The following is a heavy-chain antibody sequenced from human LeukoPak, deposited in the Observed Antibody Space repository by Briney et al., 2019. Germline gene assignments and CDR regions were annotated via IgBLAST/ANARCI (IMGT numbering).Heavy chain of an antibody. CDR1: GFSFSTHG. CDR2: IWYDGSIK. V-gene: IGHV3-33*01. CDR3: ARAVGPYDY. Sequence: GRSLRLSCAASGFSFSTHGMHWVRPAPGKGPEWVAVIWYDGSIKYYADSVRGRFTISRDNSVDTLYLQMNSLRADDTAVYYCARAVGPYDYWGQGTLVTVSS. J-gene: IGHJ4*02. D-gene: IGHD3-10*01.